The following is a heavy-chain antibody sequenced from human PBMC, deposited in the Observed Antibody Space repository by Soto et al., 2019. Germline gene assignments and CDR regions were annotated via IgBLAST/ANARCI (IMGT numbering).Heavy chain of an antibody. CDR2: ISYDGSNK. D-gene: IGHD5-18*01. V-gene: IGHV3-30-3*01. Sequence: PGGSLRLSCAASGFTFSSYAMHWVRQAPGKGLEWVAVISYDGSNKYYADSVKGRFTISRDNSKNTLYLQMNSLRAEDTAVYYCASEVGTAMAKDYWGQGTLVTVSS. CDR1: GFTFSSYA. CDR3: ASEVGTAMAKDY. J-gene: IGHJ4*02.